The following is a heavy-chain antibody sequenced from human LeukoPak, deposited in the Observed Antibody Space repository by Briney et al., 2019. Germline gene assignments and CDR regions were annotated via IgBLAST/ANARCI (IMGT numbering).Heavy chain of an antibody. CDR1: GFTFSSYG. CDR3: ARALNYYDNSGLIY. J-gene: IGHJ4*02. CDR2: ISYDGSNK. Sequence: PGGSLRLSCAASGFTFSSYGMHWVRQAPGKWLEWVAVISYDGSNKYYAGSVKGRFTISRDNSKNTLYLQMNSLRAEDTTVYYCARALNYYDNSGLIYWGQGTLVTVSS. D-gene: IGHD3-22*01. V-gene: IGHV3-30*03.